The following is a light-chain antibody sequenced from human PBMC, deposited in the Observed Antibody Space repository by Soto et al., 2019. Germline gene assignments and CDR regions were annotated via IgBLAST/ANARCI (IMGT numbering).Light chain of an antibody. J-gene: IGLJ1*01. Sequence: QSVLTQPASVSGSPGQSITISCTGTSSDIGAYNFVSWYQQHPGKAPKLMLYDVNIRPSGVSNRFSGSKSGNTASLTISGLQAEDEADYYCCSFAGSGTGVFGTGTKLTVL. V-gene: IGLV2-14*03. CDR1: SSDIGAYNF. CDR2: DVN. CDR3: CSFAGSGTGV.